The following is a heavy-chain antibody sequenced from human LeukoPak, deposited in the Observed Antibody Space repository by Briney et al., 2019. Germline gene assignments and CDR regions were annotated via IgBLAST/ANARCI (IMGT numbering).Heavy chain of an antibody. CDR3: ARETIAAAGIDY. J-gene: IGHJ4*02. CDR1: GGTFSSYA. D-gene: IGHD6-13*01. V-gene: IGHV1-69*13. Sequence: ASVKVSCKASGGTFSSYAISWVRQAPGQGLEWMGGIIPIFGTANYAQKFQGRVTITADESTSTAYMELSSLRSEDTAVYYCARETIAAAGIDYWGQGTLVTVSS. CDR2: IIPIFGTA.